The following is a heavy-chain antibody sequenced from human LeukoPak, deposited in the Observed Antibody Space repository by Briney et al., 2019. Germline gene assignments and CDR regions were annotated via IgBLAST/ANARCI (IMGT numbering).Heavy chain of an antibody. J-gene: IGHJ6*02. CDR2: ISSSSSTI. D-gene: IGHD2-2*01. CDR3: ARGGIVVVAAARTYSYYGLDV. V-gene: IGHV3-48*02. CDR1: GFTFSSYR. Sequence: GGSLRLSCAASGFTFSSYRMNWVRQAPGKGLEWVSYISSSSSTIYYADSVKGRFTISRDNAKNSLYLQMNSLRDEDTAVYYCARGGIVVVAAARTYSYYGLDVWGQGTTVTVSS.